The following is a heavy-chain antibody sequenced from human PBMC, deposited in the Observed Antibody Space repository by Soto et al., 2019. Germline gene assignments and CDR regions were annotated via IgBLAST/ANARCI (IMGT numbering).Heavy chain of an antibody. J-gene: IGHJ5*02. CDR2: ISAYNYNT. V-gene: IGHV1-18*01. D-gene: IGHD1-26*01. Sequence: QVQLVQSGAEVKKPGASVKVSCKASGYTFTSYGLSWVRQAPGQGLEWMGRISAYNYNTNYAQKLQGRVTMTTDTSPSTAYMELRSMRSDATAVYCCARVVGALGHWFDPWGQGTLVSVSS. CDR1: GYTFTSYG. CDR3: ARVVGALGHWFDP.